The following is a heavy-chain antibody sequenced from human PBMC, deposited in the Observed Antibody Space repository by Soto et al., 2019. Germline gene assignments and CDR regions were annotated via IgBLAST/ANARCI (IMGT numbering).Heavy chain of an antibody. CDR3: ARESHDSLTGPPWVWYFDL. J-gene: IGHJ2*01. CDR1: GGSFSGYY. CDR2: INDRGSI. Sequence: QVQLQQWGAGPLRPLETLSLTCGVSGGSFSGYYWAWIRQSPGKGLEWIGEINDRGSINYNPSLKKRVSISVDTSKNHYSLNLSSVAAADTAVYYCARESHDSLTGPPWVWYFDLWGRGTLVTVSS. D-gene: IGHD3-9*01. V-gene: IGHV4-34*01.